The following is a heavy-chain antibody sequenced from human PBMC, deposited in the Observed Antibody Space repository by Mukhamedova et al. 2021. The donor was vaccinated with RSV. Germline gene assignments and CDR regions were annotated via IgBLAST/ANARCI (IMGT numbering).Heavy chain of an antibody. Sequence: GRFTISRDNSKNTLYLQMNSLRAEDTAVYYCARDSGYLNAFDIWGQGT. J-gene: IGHJ3*02. D-gene: IGHD3-22*01. V-gene: IGHV3-30*01. CDR3: ARDSGYLNAFDI.